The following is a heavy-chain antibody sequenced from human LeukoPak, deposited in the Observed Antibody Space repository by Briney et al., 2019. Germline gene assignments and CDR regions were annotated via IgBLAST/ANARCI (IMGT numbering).Heavy chain of an antibody. CDR2: IYYSGST. Sequence: SETLSLTCTVSGGSIRSYYWSWIRQPPGKGLEWIGYIYYSGSTNSNPSLKSRVTISVDTSKNQFSLKVSSVTAADTAVYYCARESDGYNAEYFQHWGQGTLVTVSS. V-gene: IGHV4-59*01. J-gene: IGHJ1*01. D-gene: IGHD5-24*01. CDR1: GGSIRSYY. CDR3: ARESDGYNAEYFQH.